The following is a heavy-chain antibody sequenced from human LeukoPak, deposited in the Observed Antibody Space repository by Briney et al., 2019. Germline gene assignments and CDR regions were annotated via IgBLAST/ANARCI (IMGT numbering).Heavy chain of an antibody. CDR1: GFTVSSNY. V-gene: IGHV3-23*01. Sequence: GGSLRLSCAASGFTVSSNYMSWVRQAPGKGLEWVSAISSAESFTSYADSVKGRFTISSDNSKNTLYLQMESLRAEDTAVYYCAKRSRSGSGWFDYWGQGNLVTASS. CDR2: ISSAESFT. J-gene: IGHJ4*02. D-gene: IGHD6-19*01. CDR3: AKRSRSGSGWFDY.